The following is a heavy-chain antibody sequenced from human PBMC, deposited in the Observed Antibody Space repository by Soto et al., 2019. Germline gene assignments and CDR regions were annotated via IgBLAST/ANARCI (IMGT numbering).Heavy chain of an antibody. V-gene: IGHV3-11*01. J-gene: IGHJ6*02. CDR3: AREVGPVAIPYNYYGMDV. CDR1: GFTFSDYY. Sequence: NPGGSLRLSCAASGFTFSDYYMSWIRQAPGKGLEWVSYISSGGSTIYYADSVKGRFAISRDNAKNSLYLQMNSLRAEDTAVYFCAREVGPVAIPYNYYGMDVWGRGTTVTVSS. D-gene: IGHD2-2*01. CDR2: ISSGGSTI.